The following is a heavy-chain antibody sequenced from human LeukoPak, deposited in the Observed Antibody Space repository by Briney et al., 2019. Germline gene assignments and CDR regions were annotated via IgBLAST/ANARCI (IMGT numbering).Heavy chain of an antibody. D-gene: IGHD2-2*01. V-gene: IGHV1-69*13. CDR2: IIPIFGTA. CDR3: ARDNIVVVPAAFPRERWFDP. Sequence: ASVKVSCKPSGYTSVTYGINWVRQAPGQGLEWMGGIIPIFGTANYAQKFQGRVTITADESTSTAYMELSSLRSEDTAVYYCARDNIVVVPAAFPRERWFDPWGQGTLVTVSS. CDR1: GYTSVTYG. J-gene: IGHJ5*02.